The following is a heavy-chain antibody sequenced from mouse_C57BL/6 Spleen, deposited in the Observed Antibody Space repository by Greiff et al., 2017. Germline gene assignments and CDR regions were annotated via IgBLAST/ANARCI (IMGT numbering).Heavy chain of an antibody. CDR1: GYTFTSYW. CDR3: ARSSTGGNAMDY. V-gene: IGHV1-50*01. Sequence: VKLQESGAELVKPGASVKLSCKASGYTFTSYWMQWVKQRPGQGLEWIGEIDPSDSYTNYNQKFKGKATLTVDTSSSTAYMQLSSLTSEDSAVYYCARSSTGGNAMDYWGEGTSVTVSS. D-gene: IGHD4-1*02. CDR2: IDPSDSYT. J-gene: IGHJ4*01.